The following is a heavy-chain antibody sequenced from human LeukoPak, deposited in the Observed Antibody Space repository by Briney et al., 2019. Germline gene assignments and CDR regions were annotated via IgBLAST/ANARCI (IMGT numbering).Heavy chain of an antibody. CDR3: ARDLIPYYDFWTGFDP. CDR2: ISSNGGST. CDR1: GFTFSSYA. D-gene: IGHD3-3*01. Sequence: GGSLRLSCAASGFTFSSYAMHWVRQAPGKGLEYVSAISSNGGSTYYANSVKGRFTISRDNSKNTLYLQMGSLRAEDMAVYYRARDLIPYYDFWTGFDPWGRGTLVTVSS. J-gene: IGHJ5*02. V-gene: IGHV3-64*01.